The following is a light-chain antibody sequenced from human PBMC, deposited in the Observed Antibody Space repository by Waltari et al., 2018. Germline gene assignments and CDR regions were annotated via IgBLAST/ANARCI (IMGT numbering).Light chain of an antibody. CDR1: QSISRY. CDR2: HAS. Sequence: IQMTQSPSSLSASVGDRVTITCRAGQSISRYLNWYQQKPGKSPKLLIYHASSLQSGVTSRFRGRGSGTDFTLIISSLQPEDFATYSCQQSYSHRTFGQGTKVEIK. CDR3: QQSYSHRT. V-gene: IGKV1-39*01. J-gene: IGKJ1*01.